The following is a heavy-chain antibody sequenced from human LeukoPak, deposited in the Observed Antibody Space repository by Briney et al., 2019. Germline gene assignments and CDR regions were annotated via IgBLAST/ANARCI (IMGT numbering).Heavy chain of an antibody. CDR2: ISSSSSTI. J-gene: IGHJ6*02. CDR3: AGGELPRLYDILTGLVYYYYGMDV. D-gene: IGHD3-9*01. Sequence: PGGSLRLSCAASGFTFSSYSMNWVRQAPGKGLEWVSYISSSSSTIYYADSVKGRFTISRDNAKNSLYLQMNSLRDEDTAVYYCAGGELPRLYDILTGLVYYYYGMDVWGQGTTVTVSS. CDR1: GFTFSSYS. V-gene: IGHV3-48*02.